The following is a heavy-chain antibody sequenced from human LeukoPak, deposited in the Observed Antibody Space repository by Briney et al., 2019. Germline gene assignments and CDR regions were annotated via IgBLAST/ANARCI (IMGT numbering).Heavy chain of an antibody. J-gene: IGHJ1*01. V-gene: IGHV1-2*02. CDR2: IDPYTGNT. D-gene: IGHD1-26*01. CDR3: ARENSASEH. Sequence: SVKVSCKASGYNFVGYYLHWVRQAPGQGLEWMAWIDPYTGNTHYAQKFQGGITVTRDTSLSTTYMELNWLTSDDTALYYCARENSASEHWGQGTLVTVSS. CDR1: GYNFVGYY.